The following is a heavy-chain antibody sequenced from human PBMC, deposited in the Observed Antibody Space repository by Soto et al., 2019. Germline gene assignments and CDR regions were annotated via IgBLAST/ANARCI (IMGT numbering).Heavy chain of an antibody. V-gene: IGHV3-73*02. CDR1: GFTFSGST. CDR2: IRSISNGYET. J-gene: IGHJ4*02. Sequence: EVQLVESGGGLVQPGGSLILSCAASGFTFSGSTIHWVRQASGKGLEWVGRIRSISNGYETTYAASVNGRFTVSRDDSQDTAYLQMSGLQTEDTAVYYCTTQEIVGATGYWGQGTLGSVSS. CDR3: TTQEIVGATGY. D-gene: IGHD1-26*01.